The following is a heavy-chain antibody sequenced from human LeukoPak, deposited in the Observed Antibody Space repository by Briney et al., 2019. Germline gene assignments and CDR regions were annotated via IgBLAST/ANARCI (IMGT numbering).Heavy chain of an antibody. CDR2: IYYSGST. Sequence: SETLSLTCTVSGGSISSYSWSWIRQPPGKGLEWIGYIYYSGSTYYNPSLKSRVTISVDTSKNQFSLKLSSVTAADTAVYYCAKGSGSSAYPFDYWGQGTLVTVSS. CDR3: AKGSGSSAYPFDY. CDR1: GGSISSYS. J-gene: IGHJ4*02. D-gene: IGHD3-10*01. V-gene: IGHV4-59*12.